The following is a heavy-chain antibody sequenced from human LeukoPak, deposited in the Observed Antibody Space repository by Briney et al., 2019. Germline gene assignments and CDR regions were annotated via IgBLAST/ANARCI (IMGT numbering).Heavy chain of an antibody. CDR2: IIPLLGIE. J-gene: IGHJ4*02. CDR3: ARGDGGQDFWSNYPLDS. Sequence: AASVKVSCKASGGTFSSDSFSWVRQAPGQGPEWMGRIIPLLGIENCAQKFQDRLTIMADKSTSTVYMELSSLRSGDTAVYYCARGDGGQDFWSNYPLDSWGQGTLVTASS. D-gene: IGHD3-3*01. V-gene: IGHV1-69*02. CDR1: GGTFSSDS.